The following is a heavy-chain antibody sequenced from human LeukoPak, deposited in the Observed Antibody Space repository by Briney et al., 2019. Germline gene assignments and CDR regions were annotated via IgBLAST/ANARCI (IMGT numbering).Heavy chain of an antibody. V-gene: IGHV4-59*01. CDR2: IYYSGST. J-gene: IGHJ4*02. CDR1: GVSISSYY. Sequence: SETLSLTCTVSGVSISSYYWSWIRQPPGKGLEWIGYIYYSGSTNYNPSLKSRVTISVDTSKNQFSLKLSSVTAADTAVYYCASAHSSSWYRYWGQGTLVTVSS. D-gene: IGHD6-13*01. CDR3: ASAHSSSWYRY.